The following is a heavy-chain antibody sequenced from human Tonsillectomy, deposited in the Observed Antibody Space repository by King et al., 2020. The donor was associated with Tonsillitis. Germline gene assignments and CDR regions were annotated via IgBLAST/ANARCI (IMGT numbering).Heavy chain of an antibody. J-gene: IGHJ4*02. CDR2: VKSKIDGGTT. Sequence: VQLVESGGGLVKPGGSLRLSCAASGFAFSNAWMNWVRQAPGKGLEWVGRVKSKIDGGTTDYAAPVKGRFTISTDDSKNMLYLQMNSLKTEDTAVYYCTTVRRHRSGSDYGGQGTLVTVSS. CDR3: TTVRRHRSGSDY. D-gene: IGHD1-26*01. V-gene: IGHV3-15*07. CDR1: GFAFSNAW.